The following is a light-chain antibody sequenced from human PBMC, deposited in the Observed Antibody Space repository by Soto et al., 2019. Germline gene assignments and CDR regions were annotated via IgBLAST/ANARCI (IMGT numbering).Light chain of an antibody. J-gene: IGKJ5*01. V-gene: IGKV3-20*01. CDR3: QQYGSSPPIT. Sequence: EIVLTQSPGTLSLSPGERATLSCRASQSFSSSYLAWYQQKPGQAPRLLIYGASSRATGIPDRFSGRGSGTDFTLTISRLEAEDFAVYYCQQYGSSPPITFGQGTRLEIK. CDR2: GAS. CDR1: QSFSSSY.